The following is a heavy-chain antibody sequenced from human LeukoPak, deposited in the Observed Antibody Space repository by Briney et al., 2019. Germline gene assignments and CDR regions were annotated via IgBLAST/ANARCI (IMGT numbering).Heavy chain of an antibody. V-gene: IGHV4-34*01. Sequence: SETLSLTCAVYGGSFSGYYWSWIRQPPGKGLEWIGEINHSGSTNYNPSLKSRVTISVDTSKNQFSLKLSSVTAADTAVYYCARGRYCAYWGREPWSPSPQ. J-gene: IGHJ4*02. D-gene: IGHD2-21*01. CDR2: INHSGST. CDR1: GGSFSGYY. CDR3: ARGRYCAY.